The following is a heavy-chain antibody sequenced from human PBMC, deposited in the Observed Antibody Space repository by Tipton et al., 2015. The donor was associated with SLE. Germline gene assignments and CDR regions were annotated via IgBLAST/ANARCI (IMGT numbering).Heavy chain of an antibody. V-gene: IGHV3-53*05. CDR3: AKDSGKYSWRSFDM. D-gene: IGHD1-26*01. J-gene: IGHJ3*02. Sequence: SLRLSCAASGFTVSSNYLTWVRQAPGKGLEWVSVIYSGGSTYYADSVKGRFTISRDNSKNTLYLQMNSLRPEDTALYYCAKDSGKYSWRSFDMWGQGIMVVVSS. CDR1: GFTVSSNY. CDR2: IYSGGST.